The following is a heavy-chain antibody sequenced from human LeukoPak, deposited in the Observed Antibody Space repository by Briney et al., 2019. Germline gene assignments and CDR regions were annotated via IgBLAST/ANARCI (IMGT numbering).Heavy chain of an antibody. CDR3: AKDRGYYDSSDYYLSYFDY. CDR1: GFTFSSYA. CDR2: ISGSGGST. D-gene: IGHD3-22*01. V-gene: IGHV3-23*01. J-gene: IGHJ4*02. Sequence: GGSLRLPCAASGFTFSSYAMSWVRQAPGRGLEWVSAISGSGGSTHYADSVKGRFTISRDNSKNTLYLQMNSLRAEDTAVYYCAKDRGYYDSSDYYLSYFDYWGQGTLVTVSS.